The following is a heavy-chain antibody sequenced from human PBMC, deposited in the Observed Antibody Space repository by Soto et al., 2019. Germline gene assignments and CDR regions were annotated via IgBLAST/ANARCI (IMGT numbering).Heavy chain of an antibody. V-gene: IGHV4-59*01. CDR2: GNT. Sequence: PSETLSLTCTVSGVSISSYYWSWIRQPPGKGLEWIGGNTNYNPSLKSRVTISVGTSKNQFSLKLSSVTAADTAMYYCARRAVGAVTGSLDNWLDPWGQGILVTVSS. CDR1: GVSISSYY. D-gene: IGHD1-20*01. CDR3: ARRAVGAVTGSLDNWLDP. J-gene: IGHJ5*02.